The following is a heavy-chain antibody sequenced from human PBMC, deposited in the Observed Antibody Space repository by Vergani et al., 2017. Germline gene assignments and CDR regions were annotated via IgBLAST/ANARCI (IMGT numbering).Heavy chain of an antibody. Sequence: EVQLVESGGGLVQPGGSLRLSCAASGFTFSSYWMSWVRQAPGKGLEWVANIKQDGSEKYYVDSVKGRFTISRDNAKNSLYLQMNSLRGEDTAVYYCLKQLVRDPRXFDLWGRGTLVTVSS. CDR2: IKQDGSEK. V-gene: IGHV3-7*01. J-gene: IGHJ2*01. D-gene: IGHD6-13*01. CDR1: GFTFSSYW. CDR3: LKQLVRDPRXFDL.